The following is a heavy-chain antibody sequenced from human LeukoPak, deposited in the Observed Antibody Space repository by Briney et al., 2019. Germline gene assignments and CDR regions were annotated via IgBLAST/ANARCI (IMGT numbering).Heavy chain of an antibody. D-gene: IGHD3-3*01. CDR2: INHSGST. V-gene: IGHV4-34*01. CDR3: ARDRRGNSYYDFWSGSYYYYYMDV. J-gene: IGHJ6*03. CDR1: GGSFSGYY. Sequence: SSETLSLTCAVYGGSFSGYYWSWIRQPPGKGLEWIGEINHSGSTYYNPSLKSRVTISVDTSKNQFSLKLSSVTAADTAVYYCARDRRGNSYYDFWSGSYYYYYMDVWGKGTTVTVSS.